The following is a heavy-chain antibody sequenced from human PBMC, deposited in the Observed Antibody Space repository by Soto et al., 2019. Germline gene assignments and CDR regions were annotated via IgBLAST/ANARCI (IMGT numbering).Heavy chain of an antibody. CDR3: ARVGSRLSPADLGGGYHFQGLDV. Sequence: QVQMVQSAAEVKETGSSVKISCKASGDTFINYSFSWMRQAPGQGLEWIGGIVPMSGGPNSADKFHDRLTITADRSTGTVTLQLSKLTSDDTAVYYCARVGSRLSPADLGGGYHFQGLDVWGQGNKVTVS. V-gene: IGHV1-69*01. CDR2: IVPMSGGP. J-gene: IGHJ6*02. CDR1: GDTFINYS. D-gene: IGHD2-2*01.